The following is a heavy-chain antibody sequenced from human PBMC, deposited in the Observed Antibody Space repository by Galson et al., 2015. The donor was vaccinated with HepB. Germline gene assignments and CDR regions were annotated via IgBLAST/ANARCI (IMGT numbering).Heavy chain of an antibody. CDR1: GDSVSSNSAA. J-gene: IGHJ5*02. CDR3: ARDPVSYNWNDFWFDP. CDR2: TYYRSKWYN. V-gene: IGHV6-1*01. Sequence: CAISGDSVSSNSAAWNWIRQSPSRGLEWLGRTYYRSKWYNDYAVSVKSRITSNPDTAKNQGSLQLNSVTPEDTAVYYCARDPVSYNWNDFWFDPWGQGTLVTVSS. D-gene: IGHD1-1*01.